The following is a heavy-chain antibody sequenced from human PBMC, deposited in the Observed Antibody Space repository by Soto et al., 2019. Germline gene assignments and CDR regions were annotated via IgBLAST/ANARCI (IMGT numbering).Heavy chain of an antibody. CDR2: IIPIFGTA. Sequence: QVQLVQSGAEVKKPGSSVKVSCKASGGTFSSYAISWVRQAPGQGLEWMGGIIPIFGTANYAQKFQGRVTITADESTSTAYMELSSLRSEDTALYYCAERTTKRDYYYYGMDVWGQGTTVTVSS. V-gene: IGHV1-69*01. J-gene: IGHJ6*02. CDR1: GGTFSSYA. CDR3: AERTTKRDYYYYGMDV. D-gene: IGHD1-1*01.